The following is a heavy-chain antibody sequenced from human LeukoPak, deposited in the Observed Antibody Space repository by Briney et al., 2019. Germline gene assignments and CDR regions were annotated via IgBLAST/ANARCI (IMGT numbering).Heavy chain of an antibody. CDR1: GGSIHTYN. CDR3: ARDREHSYGSDLDH. CDR2: INIAGQG. V-gene: IGHV4-4*07. J-gene: IGHJ4*02. D-gene: IGHD5-18*01. Sequence: SETLSLTCTVSGGSIHTYNWIWIRQPAGKGLEWIGRINIAGQGYYNPSLKSRVTISVDRPNNQFSLELTSVTAADTAVYFCARDREHSYGSDLDHWGQGILVTVSS.